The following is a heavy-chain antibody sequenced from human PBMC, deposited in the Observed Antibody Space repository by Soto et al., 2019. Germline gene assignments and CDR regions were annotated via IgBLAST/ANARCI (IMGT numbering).Heavy chain of an antibody. CDR1: GFTFSSYG. Sequence: GGSLRLSCEASGFTFSSYGMSWVRQDPGKGQELVSDISGSGGSTYYADSVKDRFTIARDNSKNTLYLQMNSLRAEDTALFYCAKEEGDGGYYYYFDYWGQGALVTVSS. CDR2: ISGSGGST. J-gene: IGHJ4*02. V-gene: IGHV3-23*01. CDR3: AKEEGDGGYYYYFDY. D-gene: IGHD3-22*01.